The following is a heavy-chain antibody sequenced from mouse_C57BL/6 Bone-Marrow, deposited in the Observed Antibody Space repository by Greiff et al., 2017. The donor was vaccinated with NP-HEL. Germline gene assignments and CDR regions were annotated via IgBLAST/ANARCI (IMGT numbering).Heavy chain of an antibody. CDR2: IYPGSGST. Sequence: QVQLKQPGAELVKPGASVKMSCKASGYTFTSYWITWVKQRPGQGLEWIGDIYPGSGSTNYNEKFKSKATLTVDTSSSTAYMQLSSLTSEDSAVYYCASHGSSRAWFAYWGQGTLVTVSA. CDR3: ASHGSSRAWFAY. D-gene: IGHD1-1*01. V-gene: IGHV1-55*01. CDR1: GYTFTSYW. J-gene: IGHJ3*01.